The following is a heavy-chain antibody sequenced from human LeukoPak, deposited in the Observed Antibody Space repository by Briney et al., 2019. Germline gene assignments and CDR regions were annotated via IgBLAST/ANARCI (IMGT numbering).Heavy chain of an antibody. CDR1: GYTFTTYG. D-gene: IGHD2-2*01. CDR2: ISAYNDNT. J-gene: IGHJ6*03. CDR3: ARGQYQLLHYYYYYYYMDV. Sequence: ASVKVSCRASGYTFTTYGIIWVRQAPGQGLEWMGWISAYNDNTNYAQKLQGRVTMTTDPSTSTAYMELRSLRSDDTAVYYCARGQYQLLHYYYYYYYMDVWGKGTTVTVSS. V-gene: IGHV1-18*01.